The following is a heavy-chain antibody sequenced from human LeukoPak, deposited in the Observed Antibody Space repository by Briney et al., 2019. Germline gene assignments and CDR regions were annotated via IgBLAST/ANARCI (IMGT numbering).Heavy chain of an antibody. CDR1: GFTVNTDH. J-gene: IGHJ4*02. V-gene: IGHV3-53*01. Sequence: GGSLRLSCAASGFTVNTDHMSWVRQAPGKGLEWVAISYSEEWVPISSGGGSSQYAESVKGRFTISRDNSRSTLSLQVNSLRAEDTALYYCARVWELSFDHWGQGTLVTVSS. CDR2: SYSEEWVPISSGGGSS. CDR3: ARVWELSFDH. D-gene: IGHD1-26*01.